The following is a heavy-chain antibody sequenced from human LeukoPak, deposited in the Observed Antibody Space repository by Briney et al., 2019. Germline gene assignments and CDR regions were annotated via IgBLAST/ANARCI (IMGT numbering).Heavy chain of an antibody. J-gene: IGHJ6*02. CDR1: GGSINSYY. CDR3: ARDDFEYSVHYGMDV. CDR2: ISYSGST. D-gene: IGHD3-9*01. V-gene: IGHV4-59*01. Sequence: SETLSLTCTVSGGSINSYYWSWIRQPPGKGLEWIGYISYSGSTNYNPSLKSRVTISVDTSKNQFFLKLSSVTAADTAVYYCARDDFEYSVHYGMDVWGQGTAVTVSS.